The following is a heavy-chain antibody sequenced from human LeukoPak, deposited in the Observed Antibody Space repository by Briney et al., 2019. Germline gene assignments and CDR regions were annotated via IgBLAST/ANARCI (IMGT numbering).Heavy chain of an antibody. CDR1: GGSISSSSYY. CDR3: ARERTMVRGMSWFDP. D-gene: IGHD3-10*01. CDR2: IHYSGST. V-gene: IGHV4-39*07. J-gene: IGHJ5*02. Sequence: SETLSLTCTVSGGSISSSSYYWGWIRQPPGKGLEWIGSIHYSGSTYNNPSLNSRVTISVDMSKNQLSLKLSSVTAADTAVYYCARERTMVRGMSWFDPWGQGTRVTVSS.